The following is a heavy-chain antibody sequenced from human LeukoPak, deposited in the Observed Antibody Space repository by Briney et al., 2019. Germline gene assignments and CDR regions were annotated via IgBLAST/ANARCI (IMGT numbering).Heavy chain of an antibody. CDR3: ARLSVDTAMAMDY. J-gene: IGHJ4*02. CDR2: IYYSGST. V-gene: IGHV4-59*08. D-gene: IGHD5-18*01. CDR1: GGSISSYY. Sequence: SETLSLTCTVSGGSISSYYWSWIRQPPGKGLEWIGYIYYSGSTNYNPSLKSRVTISVDTSKNQFSLKLSSVTAADTAVYYCARLSVDTAMAMDYWGQGTLVTVSS.